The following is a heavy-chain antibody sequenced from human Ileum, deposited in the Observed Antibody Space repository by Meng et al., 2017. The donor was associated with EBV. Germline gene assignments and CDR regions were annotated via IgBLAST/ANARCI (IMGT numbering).Heavy chain of an antibody. Sequence: QWQLQESGPWRVKPSGTLSLTCAVSGDSVSGSDWWSWVRQPPGKGLEWIGEVYHDGATNYYPSLKSRVTISLDKSKNEVNLPLNSLTAADTAVYFCARSSPIVRGLDYWGQGTLVTVSS. CDR3: ARSSPIVRGLDY. CDR2: VYHDGAT. CDR1: GDSVSGSDW. J-gene: IGHJ4*02. V-gene: IGHV4-4*02. D-gene: IGHD3-10*01.